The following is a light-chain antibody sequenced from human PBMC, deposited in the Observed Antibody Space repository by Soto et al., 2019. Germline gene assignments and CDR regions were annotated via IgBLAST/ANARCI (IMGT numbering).Light chain of an antibody. Sequence: QSALTQPASVSGSPGQSITISCTGTSSDIVYSFFSWYQQHADKAPKLIIYGVINRPSGVSNRFAGSKSDNTASLTTAGLQAEDEADYYCSSYTSSTSVVFGGGTKLTVL. CDR2: GVI. V-gene: IGLV2-14*03. J-gene: IGLJ2*01. CDR3: SSYTSSTSVV. CDR1: SSDIVYSF.